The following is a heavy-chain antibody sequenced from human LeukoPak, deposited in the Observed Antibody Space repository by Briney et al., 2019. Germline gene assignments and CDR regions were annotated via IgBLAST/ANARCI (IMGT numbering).Heavy chain of an antibody. V-gene: IGHV3-21*04. CDR1: GFTFSSYS. D-gene: IGHD2-15*01. Sequence: GGSLRLSCAASGFTFSSYSMNWVRQAPGKGLEWVSSISSRSSYIYYADSVKGRFTISRDNSKNTLYLQMNSLRAEDTAVYYCAKGSELLQIHYYYYYMDVWGKGTTVTVSS. CDR2: ISSRSSYI. CDR3: AKGSELLQIHYYYYYMDV. J-gene: IGHJ6*03.